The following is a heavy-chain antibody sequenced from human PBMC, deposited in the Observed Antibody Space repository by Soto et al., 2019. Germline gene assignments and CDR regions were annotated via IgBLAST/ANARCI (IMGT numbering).Heavy chain of an antibody. D-gene: IGHD6-19*01. CDR3: ARGYLPSSGCPPNWFDP. CDR1: GYTFTSYY. V-gene: IGHV1-46*01. J-gene: IGHJ5*02. Sequence: ASVKVSCKASGYTFTSYYMHWVRQAPGQGLEWMGIINPSGGSTSYAQKFQGRVTMTRDTSTSTVYMELSRLRCEETAVYYFARGYLPSSGCPPNWFDPWGQGTLVTVSS. CDR2: INPSGGST.